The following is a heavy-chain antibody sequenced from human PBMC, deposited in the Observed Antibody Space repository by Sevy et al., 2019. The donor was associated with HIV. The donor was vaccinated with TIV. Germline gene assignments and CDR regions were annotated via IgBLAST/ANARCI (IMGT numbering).Heavy chain of an antibody. CDR1: GFTFSSYW. J-gene: IGHJ4*02. CDR2: INSDGSST. D-gene: IGHD3-10*01. V-gene: IGHV3-74*01. CDR3: ASDYGSGSPIDY. Sequence: GGSLKLSCAASGFTFSSYWMHWVRQAPGKGLVWVSRINSDGSSTSYADSVKGRFTISRDNAKNTLYLQMNSLRAEDTAVYYCASDYGSGSPIDYWGQGTLVTVSS.